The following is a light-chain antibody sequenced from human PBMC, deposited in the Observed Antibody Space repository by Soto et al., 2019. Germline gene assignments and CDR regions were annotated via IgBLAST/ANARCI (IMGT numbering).Light chain of an antibody. CDR3: QQRSNWPPLT. Sequence: EIVLTQSPATLSLSPGERATLSCRASQSVSSYLAWYQQQPGQAPRLLIYDASNRATGIPARFSGSGSGTDFPLTISSLEPEDFAVYYCQQRSNWPPLTFGQGTRLEIK. V-gene: IGKV3-11*01. J-gene: IGKJ5*01. CDR1: QSVSSY. CDR2: DAS.